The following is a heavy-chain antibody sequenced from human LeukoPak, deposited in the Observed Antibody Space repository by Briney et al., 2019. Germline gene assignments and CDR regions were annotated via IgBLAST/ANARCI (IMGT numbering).Heavy chain of an antibody. CDR2: INPNSGGT. Sequence: ASVKVSCKASGYTFTGYYMHWVRQAPGQGLEWMGWINPNSGGTNYAQKFQGRVTMTRDTSISTAYMELSRLRSDDTAVYYRARDLLPLRTRPGDYWGQGTLVTVSS. D-gene: IGHD2-15*01. CDR3: ARDLLPLRTRPGDY. V-gene: IGHV1-2*02. CDR1: GYTFTGYY. J-gene: IGHJ4*02.